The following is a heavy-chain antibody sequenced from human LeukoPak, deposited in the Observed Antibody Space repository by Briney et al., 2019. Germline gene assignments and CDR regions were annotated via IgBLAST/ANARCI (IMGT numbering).Heavy chain of an antibody. CDR1: GFTFTSHS. CDR2: IGSRSTSI. J-gene: IGHJ3*02. CDR3: ARESSESFDI. D-gene: IGHD6-25*01. V-gene: IGHV3-21*01. Sequence: PGGSLRLSCAASGFTFTSHSMNWVRQAPGKGLEWVSSIGSRSTSIYYADSVKGRFTISRDNAKNSLYLQMNSLRAEDTAVYSCARESSESFDIWGQGTVVTVSS.